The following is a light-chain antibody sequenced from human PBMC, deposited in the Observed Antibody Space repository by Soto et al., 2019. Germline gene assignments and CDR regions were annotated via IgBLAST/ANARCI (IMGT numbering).Light chain of an antibody. Sequence: DVVMTQSPLSLSVTLGQPASISCRSSESLLHTDGNTHLNWFQQRPGQSPRRLSYRVSNRDSGVPDRFSGSGSDPDFTLKISRVEAEDVGVYYCMQATHWPVTFGQGTKVEIK. J-gene: IGKJ1*01. CDR3: MQATHWPVT. V-gene: IGKV2-30*02. CDR1: ESLLHTDGNTH. CDR2: RVS.